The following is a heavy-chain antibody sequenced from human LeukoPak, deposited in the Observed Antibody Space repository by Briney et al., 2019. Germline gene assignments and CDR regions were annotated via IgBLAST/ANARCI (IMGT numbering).Heavy chain of an antibody. J-gene: IGHJ4*02. Sequence: PSETLSLTCTVSSGSISSYYWSWIRQPPGKGLEWIGYIFYSGSTNYNPSLKSRVTISVDTSKNQFSLGLSSVTAADTAVDYCARGPTRYYFDCWGQGTLVTVSS. V-gene: IGHV4-59*01. CDR3: ARGPTRYYFDC. CDR1: SGSISSYY. D-gene: IGHD4-17*01. CDR2: IFYSGST.